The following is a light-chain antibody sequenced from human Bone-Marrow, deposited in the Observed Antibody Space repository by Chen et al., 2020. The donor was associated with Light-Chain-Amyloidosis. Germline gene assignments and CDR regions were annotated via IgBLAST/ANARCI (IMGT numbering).Light chain of an antibody. CDR2: DDC. CDR1: NIGSTS. Sequence: SFVLTQPSSVSGAPGQTATMACGGNNIGSTSVHWYQQTPGQAPLLVVYDDCDRPSGIPERFSGSNSGNTATLTIRRGEAGDEADYCCQVWDRSSDRPVFGGGTKLTVL. J-gene: IGLJ3*02. CDR3: QVWDRSSDRPV. V-gene: IGLV3-21*02.